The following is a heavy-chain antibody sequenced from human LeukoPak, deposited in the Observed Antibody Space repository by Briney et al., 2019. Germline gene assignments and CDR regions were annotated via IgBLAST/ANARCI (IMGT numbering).Heavy chain of an antibody. D-gene: IGHD1-14*01. CDR1: GGTFSGYT. V-gene: IGHV1-69*02. CDR2: IIPILGIA. J-gene: IGHJ3*02. CDR3: ARALGPDNDAFDI. Sequence: SVKVSCKASGGTFSGYTISWVRQAPGQGLEWMGRIIPILGIANYAQKFQGRVTITADKPTSTAYMELSSLRSEDTAVYYCARALGPDNDAFDIWGQGTMVTVSS.